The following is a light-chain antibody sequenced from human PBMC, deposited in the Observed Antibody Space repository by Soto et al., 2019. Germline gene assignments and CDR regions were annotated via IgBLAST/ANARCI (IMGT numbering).Light chain of an antibody. CDR1: QSICSS. J-gene: IGKJ2*01. Sequence: DIQMTQSPSTLSASVGDRVTITCRASQSICSSLAWYQQKPGNAPKLLLYGASSMESGVPSRFSGSGSVTEFTLTIGSLQPDDFATYYCQQYSSSSPTFGQGTKLEIK. CDR2: GAS. V-gene: IGKV1-5*01. CDR3: QQYSSSSPT.